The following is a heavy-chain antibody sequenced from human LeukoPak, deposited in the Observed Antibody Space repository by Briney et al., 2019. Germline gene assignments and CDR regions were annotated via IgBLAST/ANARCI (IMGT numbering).Heavy chain of an antibody. CDR2: INPSGGST. CDR1: GYTFTSYY. D-gene: IGHD6-13*01. Sequence: ASVKVSCKASGYTFTSYYMHWVRQAPGQGLEWMGIINPSGGSTSYAQKFQGRVTMTRDTSTSTAYMELSSLRSEDTAVYYCAREREYSSSWSYYFDYWGQGTLVTVSS. J-gene: IGHJ4*02. CDR3: AREREYSSSWSYYFDY. V-gene: IGHV1-46*01.